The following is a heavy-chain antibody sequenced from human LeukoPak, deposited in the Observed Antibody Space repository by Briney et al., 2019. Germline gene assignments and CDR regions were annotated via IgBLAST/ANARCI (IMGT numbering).Heavy chain of an antibody. D-gene: IGHD6-6*01. J-gene: IGHJ4*02. Sequence: GGSLRLSCEASGFTFRSYAMTWVRQAPGKGLEWVSSITGSGGTTWYADPVKGRFPISRDNSKNTLFLQMNSLRAEDMAVYYCARWDDSSSCPDYWGRGTLVTVSS. CDR1: GFTFRSYA. V-gene: IGHV3-23*01. CDR3: ARWDDSSSCPDY. CDR2: ITGSGGTT.